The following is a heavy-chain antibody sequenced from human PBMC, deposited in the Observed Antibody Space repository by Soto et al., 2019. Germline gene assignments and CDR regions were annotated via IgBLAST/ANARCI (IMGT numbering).Heavy chain of an antibody. V-gene: IGHV3-49*03. D-gene: IGHD3-3*01. Sequence: TGGSLRLSCTASGFTFGDYAMSWFRQAPGKGLEWVGFIRSKAYGGTTEYAASVKGRFTISRDDSKSIAYLQMNSLKTEDTAVYYCTAYYDFWSGYHYGMDVWGQGTTVTVSS. J-gene: IGHJ6*02. CDR1: GFTFGDYA. CDR2: IRSKAYGGTT. CDR3: TAYYDFWSGYHYGMDV.